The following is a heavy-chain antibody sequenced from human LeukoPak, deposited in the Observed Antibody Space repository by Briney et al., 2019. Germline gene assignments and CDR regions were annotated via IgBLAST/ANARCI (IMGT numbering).Heavy chain of an antibody. Sequence: SGGSLRLSCEASGFTFSTFAMSWVRQTPGKGLEWVSAITGSGGNTYYADSVKGRFTISRDNSKNTLYLQMNSMRADDTAVYYCARRTALEQYFDYWGQGTLVTVSS. V-gene: IGHV3-23*01. J-gene: IGHJ4*02. CDR2: ITGSGGNT. CDR3: ARRTALEQYFDY. CDR1: GFTFSTFA. D-gene: IGHD1/OR15-1a*01.